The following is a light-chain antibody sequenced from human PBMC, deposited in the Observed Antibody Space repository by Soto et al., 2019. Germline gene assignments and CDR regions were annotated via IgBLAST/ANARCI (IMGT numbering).Light chain of an antibody. CDR3: AAWDDSLNVLV. V-gene: IGLV1-44*01. J-gene: IGLJ2*01. Sequence: QSVLTQPPSASGTPGQRVTISCSGSSSNIGSKPVNWYQQLPGAAPKLLIHNTNQRPSGVPDRFSGSKSGTSASLAISGLQSDDEAHYYCAAWDDSLNVLVFGGGTQLTVL. CDR2: NTN. CDR1: SSNIGSKP.